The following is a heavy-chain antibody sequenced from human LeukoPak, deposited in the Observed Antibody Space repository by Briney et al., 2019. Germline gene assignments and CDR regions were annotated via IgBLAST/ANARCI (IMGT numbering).Heavy chain of an antibody. CDR2: INPNSGGA. D-gene: IGHD6-13*01. J-gene: IGHJ4*02. Sequence: ASVKVSCKASGYTFTSYGISWVRQAPGQGLEWMGWINPNSGGANYAQKFQGRVTMTRDTSISTAYMELSRLRSDDTAVYYCARVGSSCLDYWGQGTLVTVSS. V-gene: IGHV1-2*02. CDR3: ARVGSSCLDY. CDR1: GYTFTSYG.